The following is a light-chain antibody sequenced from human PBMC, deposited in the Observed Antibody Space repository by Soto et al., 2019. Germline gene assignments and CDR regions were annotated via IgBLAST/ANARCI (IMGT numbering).Light chain of an antibody. J-gene: IGLJ1*01. CDR2: DVS. CDR1: SSDVGTYKY. CDR3: NSYTTSSTLV. V-gene: IGLV2-14*03. Sequence: QSALTQPASVSGSPGQSITISCTGTSSDVGTYKYVSWYQQHPGKAPKLMIYDVSKRPSGVSNRFSGSKSGNTASLTISGLQAEDEADYYCNSYTTSSTLVFGTGTKVTVL.